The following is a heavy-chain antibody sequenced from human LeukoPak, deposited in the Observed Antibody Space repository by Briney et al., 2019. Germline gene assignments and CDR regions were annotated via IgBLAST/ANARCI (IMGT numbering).Heavy chain of an antibody. J-gene: IGHJ4*02. CDR3: ARKTDSGGQGDY. V-gene: IGHV3-48*03. CDR1: GFTFSSYE. CDR2: ISSSGSTI. D-gene: IGHD3-22*01. Sequence: GGSLRLSCAASGFTFSSYEMNWVRQAPGKGLEWVSYISSSGSTIYYADSVKGRFTISRDNAKNSLYLQMNSLRAEDTAVYYCARKTDSGGQGDYWGPGTLVTASS.